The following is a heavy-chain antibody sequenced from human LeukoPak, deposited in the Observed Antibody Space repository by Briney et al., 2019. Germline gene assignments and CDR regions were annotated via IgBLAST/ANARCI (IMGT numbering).Heavy chain of an antibody. J-gene: IGHJ4*02. Sequence: PGGSLRLSCAASGFTFSSYAMHWVRQAPGKGLEWVAVISYDGSNKYYADSVKGRFTISRDNSKNTLYLQMNSLRAEDTAVYYCAREGDYGDYGVDYWGQGTLVTVSS. CDR3: AREGDYGDYGVDY. CDR1: GFTFSSYA. V-gene: IGHV3-30-3*01. D-gene: IGHD4-17*01. CDR2: ISYDGSNK.